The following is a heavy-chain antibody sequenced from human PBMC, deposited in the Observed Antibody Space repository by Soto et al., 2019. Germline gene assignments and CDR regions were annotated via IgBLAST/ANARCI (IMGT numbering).Heavy chain of an antibody. CDR3: ARDIAAPGTAPFDI. V-gene: IGHV4-59*01. CDR2: IYYSGST. CDR1: GGSISSYY. Sequence: SETLSLTCTVSGGSISSYYWSWIRQPPGKGLEWIGYIYYSGSTNYNPSLRSRVTISVDTSKSQFSLKLSSVTAAATPVYYCARDIAAPGTAPFDIWGQGTMLTVSS. D-gene: IGHD6-13*01. J-gene: IGHJ3*02.